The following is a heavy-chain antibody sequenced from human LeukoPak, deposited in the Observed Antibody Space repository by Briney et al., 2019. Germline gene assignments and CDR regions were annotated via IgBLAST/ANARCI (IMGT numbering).Heavy chain of an antibody. Sequence: ASVKVSCKASGYTFTSYGISWVRQAPGQGLEWMGWISTYNGNTNYAQNLQGRVTMATDTSTGTAYMELRSLTSDDTAVYYCARPLGGQLLFSNSPFDPWGQGSLVTVSS. CDR2: ISTYNGNT. CDR3: ARPLGGQLLFSNSPFDP. J-gene: IGHJ5*02. CDR1: GYTFTSYG. D-gene: IGHD2-2*01. V-gene: IGHV1-18*01.